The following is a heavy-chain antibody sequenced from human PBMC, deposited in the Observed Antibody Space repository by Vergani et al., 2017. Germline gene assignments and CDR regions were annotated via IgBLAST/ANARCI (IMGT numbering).Heavy chain of an antibody. Sequence: QVQLVESGGGVVQPGTSLRLSCTASGFIFSSHGMHWVRQAPGKGLEWVAFIRYDGSRRDYGESVKGRFTISRDNSKNTLYLEMNSLKAEDTATYYCAKAGSVSSGELSYYYYMDVWGKGTTVTVTS. CDR1: GFIFSSHG. V-gene: IGHV3-30*02. J-gene: IGHJ6*03. CDR3: AKAGSVSSGELSYYYYMDV. CDR2: IRYDGSRR. D-gene: IGHD3-10*01.